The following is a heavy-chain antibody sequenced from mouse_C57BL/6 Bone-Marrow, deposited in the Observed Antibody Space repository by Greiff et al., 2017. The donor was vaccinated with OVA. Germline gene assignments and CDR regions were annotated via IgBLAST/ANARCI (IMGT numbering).Heavy chain of an antibody. J-gene: IGHJ3*01. CDR2: IRSKSNNYAT. CDR3: VRPSYYDYGGAWFAY. CDR1: GFSFNTYA. D-gene: IGHD2-4*01. V-gene: IGHV10-1*01. Sequence: EVQRVESGGGLVQPKGSLKLSCAASGFSFNTYAMNWVRQAPGKGLEWVARIRSKSNNYATYYADSVKDKFTISRDDSESMLYLQMNKLKTEDTAMYYCVRPSYYDYGGAWFAYWGQGTLVTVSA.